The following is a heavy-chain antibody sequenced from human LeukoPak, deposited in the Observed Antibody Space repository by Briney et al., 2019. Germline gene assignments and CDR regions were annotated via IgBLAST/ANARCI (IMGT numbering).Heavy chain of an antibody. Sequence: ASVKVSCKASGGTFRDFAVSWVRQAPGQGLEWMGGIVPIFDTPNYAQRFEDRVTITTDEATNTAYMELTGLRSEDTAVYYCASDIYGSQPSDYWGQGTMVIVSS. CDR3: ASDIYGSQPSDY. V-gene: IGHV1-69*05. CDR1: GGTFRDFA. D-gene: IGHD3-10*01. CDR2: IVPIFDTP. J-gene: IGHJ4*02.